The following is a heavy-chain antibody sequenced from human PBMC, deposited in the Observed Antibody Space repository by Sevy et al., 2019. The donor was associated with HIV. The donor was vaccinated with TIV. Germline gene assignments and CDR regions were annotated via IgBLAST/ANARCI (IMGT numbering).Heavy chain of an antibody. Sequence: GGSLRLSCTASGFIFRTYGMHWVRQAPGKGLEWVAVIWYDGGYKYNADSVRGRFTISRDNSKNTVYLQMDSLRAEDTALYYCARDFNYERIFDYWGQGTLVTVSS. V-gene: IGHV3-33*01. CDR3: ARDFNYERIFDY. CDR1: GFIFRTYG. J-gene: IGHJ4*02. D-gene: IGHD3-22*01. CDR2: IWYDGGYK.